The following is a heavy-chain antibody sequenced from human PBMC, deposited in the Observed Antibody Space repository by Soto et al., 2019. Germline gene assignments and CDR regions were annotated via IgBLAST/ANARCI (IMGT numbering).Heavy chain of an antibody. D-gene: IGHD6-13*01. CDR2: ISGSGGST. CDR1: GFTFSSYA. J-gene: IGHJ4*02. V-gene: IGHV3-23*01. CDR3: AKDSLDSSSWYRLFDY. Sequence: RGGSLRLSCAASGFTFSSYAISWVRQAPGKGLEWVSAISGSGGSTYYADSVKGRFTISRDNSKNTLYLQMNSLRAEDTAVYYCAKDSLDSSSWYRLFDYWGQGTLVTVYS.